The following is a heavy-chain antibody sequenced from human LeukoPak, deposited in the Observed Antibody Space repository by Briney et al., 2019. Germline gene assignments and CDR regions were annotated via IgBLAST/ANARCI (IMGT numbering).Heavy chain of an antibody. CDR3: TTAGGTTSRFVDY. CDR2: IISKADGGTA. J-gene: IGHJ4*02. V-gene: IGHV3-15*01. CDR1: GFTFSNGF. D-gene: IGHD2/OR15-2a*01. Sequence: GGSLRLSCALSGFTFSNGFMSCVRQAPGKGLEWVGRIISKADGGTADYAAPVKGRFTISRDDSKNTLYLQMNSLKTEDTAVYYCTTAGGTTSRFVDYWGQGTLVSVSS.